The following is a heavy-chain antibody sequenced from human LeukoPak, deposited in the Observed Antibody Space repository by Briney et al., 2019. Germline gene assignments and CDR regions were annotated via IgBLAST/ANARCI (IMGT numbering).Heavy chain of an antibody. CDR3: AKEYYDFWSGYPHDY. D-gene: IGHD3-3*01. Sequence: GGSLRLSCAASGFTFSSYAMSWVRQAPGKGLEWVSAISGSGGSTYYTDSVKGRFTISRDNSKNTLYLQMNSLRAEDTAVYYCAKEYYDFWSGYPHDYWGQGTLVAVSS. CDR1: GFTFSSYA. J-gene: IGHJ4*02. CDR2: ISGSGGST. V-gene: IGHV3-23*01.